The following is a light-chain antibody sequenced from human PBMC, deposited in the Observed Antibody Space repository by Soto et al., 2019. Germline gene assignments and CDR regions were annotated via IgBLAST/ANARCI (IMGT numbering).Light chain of an antibody. Sequence: DIPMTQSPSSLSASVGDRVTITCRASQSISSYLNWYQQKPGKAPKLLIYAASSLQSGVPSKFSGSGSGTDFTLTISSLQPEDFATYSCHQSYITLITFG. CDR3: HQSYITLIT. V-gene: IGKV1-39*01. J-gene: IGKJ2*01. CDR2: AAS. CDR1: QSISSY.